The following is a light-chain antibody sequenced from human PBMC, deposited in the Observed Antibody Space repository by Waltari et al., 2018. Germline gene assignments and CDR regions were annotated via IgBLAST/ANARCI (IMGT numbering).Light chain of an antibody. CDR1: QKISNN. CDR3: LQYKDWPPLFT. J-gene: IGKJ3*01. CDR2: GPT. Sequence: EIEMTQSPAIMSVSPGERVTLSCRASQKISNNFAWYQQKPGQAPRLLSYGPTTRASGIPGRFRGSGSGTETTLTIDGLQSEDFAVYYCLQYKDWPPLFTFGPGTKVEIK. V-gene: IGKV3-15*01.